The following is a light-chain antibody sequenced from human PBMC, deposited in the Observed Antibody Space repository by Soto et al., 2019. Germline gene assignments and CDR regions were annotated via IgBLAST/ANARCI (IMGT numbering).Light chain of an antibody. CDR1: SSDVGSFNR. CDR3: SSYTTTSAPVV. J-gene: IGLJ2*01. V-gene: IGLV2-18*02. Sequence: QSALTQPPSVSGSPGQSVTISCTGTSSDVGSFNRVSWYHQPPGTAPKLIIYEVTNRPSGVPDRFSGSKSGNTASLTISGLQAEDEADYYCSSYTTTSAPVVFGGGTKLTVL. CDR2: EVT.